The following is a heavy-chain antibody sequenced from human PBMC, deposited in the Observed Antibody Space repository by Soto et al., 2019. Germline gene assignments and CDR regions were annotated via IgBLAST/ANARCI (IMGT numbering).Heavy chain of an antibody. D-gene: IGHD3-22*01. CDR2: IYYSGGT. CDR3: ARVNYYDSSGYLAQNAFDI. V-gene: IGHV4-31*03. Sequence: QVQLQESGPGLVKPSQTLSLTCTVSGGSISSGGYYWSWIRQHPGKGLEWIGYIYYSGGTYYNPSLKSRVTISVDTSKNQFSLKLSSVTAADTAVYYCARVNYYDSSGYLAQNAFDIWGQGTMVTVSS. J-gene: IGHJ3*02. CDR1: GGSISSGGYY.